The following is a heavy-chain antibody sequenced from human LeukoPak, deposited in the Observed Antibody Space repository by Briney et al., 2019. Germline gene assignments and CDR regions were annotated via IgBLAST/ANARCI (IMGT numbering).Heavy chain of an antibody. CDR1: GYTFTGYY. CDR3: ARAGSGSYYPPNWYFDL. Sequence: ASVKVSCKASGYTFTGYYMHWVRQAPGQGLEWMGWINPNSGGTNYAQKFQGWVTMTRDTSTGTAYMELSRLRSDDTAVYYCARAGSGSYYPPNWYFDLWGRGTLVTVSS. J-gene: IGHJ2*01. CDR2: INPNSGGT. V-gene: IGHV1-2*04. D-gene: IGHD1-26*01.